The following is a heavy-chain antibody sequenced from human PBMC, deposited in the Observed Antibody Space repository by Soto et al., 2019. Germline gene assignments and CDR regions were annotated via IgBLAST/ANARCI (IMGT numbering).Heavy chain of an antibody. CDR2: IYASGNT. J-gene: IGHJ4*02. D-gene: IGHD6-13*01. CDR3: ARESRSALGTVGH. CDR1: GASISDYY. Sequence: SSETLSLTCTVSGASISDYYWSWIRQPAGKGLECIGRIYASGNTNYNPSLKSRVTMSVDTSKNQFSLTLNSVTAADTAVYYCARESRSALGTVGHWGRGTLVTVSS. V-gene: IGHV4-4*07.